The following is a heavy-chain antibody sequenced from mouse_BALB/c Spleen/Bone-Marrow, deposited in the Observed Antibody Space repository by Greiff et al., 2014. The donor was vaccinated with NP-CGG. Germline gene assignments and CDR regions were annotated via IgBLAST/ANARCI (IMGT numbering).Heavy chain of an antibody. D-gene: IGHD2-14*01. CDR1: GHTFTDYW. CDR2: IDTSDSYT. J-gene: IGHJ3*01. Sequence: QVQLQQSGAELVMPGASVKMSCKASGHTFTDYWMHWVKQRPGQGLEWIGAIDTSDSYTSYNQKFKGKATSTVDESSSTAYMQLSSLTSEDSAVYYCARSDYRFDPLPYWGQGTLVTVSA. V-gene: IGHV1-69*01. CDR3: ARSDYRFDPLPY.